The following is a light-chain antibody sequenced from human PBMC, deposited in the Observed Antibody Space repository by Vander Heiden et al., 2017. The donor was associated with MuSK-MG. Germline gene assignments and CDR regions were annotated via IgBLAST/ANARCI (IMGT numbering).Light chain of an antibody. CDR2: KAS. CDR3: QQYSSYPT. J-gene: IGKJ2*01. Sequence: DIQMTQSPSTLSAPLGDRVTITCRATQSINKWLAWYQQKPGKAPRLLIYKASSLQSGVPSRFTGSGSGTEFTLTISSLQPDDFASYYCQQYSSYPTFGQGTKLEMK. V-gene: IGKV1-5*03. CDR1: QSINKW.